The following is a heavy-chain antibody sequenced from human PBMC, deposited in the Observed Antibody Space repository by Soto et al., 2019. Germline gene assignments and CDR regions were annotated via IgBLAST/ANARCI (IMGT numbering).Heavy chain of an antibody. D-gene: IGHD1-26*01. CDR1: GFTFSSYW. V-gene: IGHV3-74*01. Sequence: GGSLRLSCAASGFTFSSYWMHWVRQAPGKGLVWVSRINSDGSSTSYADSVKGRFTISRDNAKNTLYLQMNSLRAEDTAVYYCARDLEWELLPSLDYYFDYWGQGTLVTVSS. J-gene: IGHJ4*02. CDR2: INSDGSST. CDR3: ARDLEWELLPSLDYYFDY.